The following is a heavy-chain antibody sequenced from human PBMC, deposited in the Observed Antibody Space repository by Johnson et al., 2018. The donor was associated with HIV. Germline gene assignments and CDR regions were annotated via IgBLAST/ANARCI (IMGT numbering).Heavy chain of an antibody. J-gene: IGHJ3*02. CDR2: ISGSGGST. CDR1: GFTFSSYA. V-gene: IGHV3-23*04. D-gene: IGHD6-19*01. CDR3: AKAAYSSGWRNDAFDI. Sequence: VQLVESGGGVVQPGRSLRLSCAASGFTFSSYAMSWVRQAPGKGLEWVSAISGSGGSTYYADSVKGRFTISRDNSKNTRYLQMNSLRAEDTAVYYCAKAAYSSGWRNDAFDIWGQGTMVTVSS.